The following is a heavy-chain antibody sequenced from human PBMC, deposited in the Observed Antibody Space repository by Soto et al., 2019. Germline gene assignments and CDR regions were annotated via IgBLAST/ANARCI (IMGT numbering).Heavy chain of an antibody. CDR3: AIEKVGAESVHVFDI. CDR2: IMPGSSNI. CDR1: GFSFSIYS. D-gene: IGHD1-26*01. J-gene: IGHJ3*02. Sequence: EVQLVESGGGLVQPGGSLRLTCAASGFSFSIYSMNWVRQAPGKGLEWVSYIMPGSSNIFYADSVKGRFTISRDNAKNSLYLQMNNLRAEDTVLYDCAIEKVGAESVHVFDIWGQGTMVTVSS. V-gene: IGHV3-48*01.